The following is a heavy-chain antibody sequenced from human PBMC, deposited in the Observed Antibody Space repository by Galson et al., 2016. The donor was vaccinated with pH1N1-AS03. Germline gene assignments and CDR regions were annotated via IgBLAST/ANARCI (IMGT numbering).Heavy chain of an antibody. Sequence: SGSGTVYRDSVKGRFTISRDNAKSSLYLQMNSLRAEDTAVYYCTRYARGPSFGGQGTLVTVSS. CDR2: SGSGT. CDR3: TRYARGPSF. V-gene: IGHV3-11*04. J-gene: IGHJ4*02.